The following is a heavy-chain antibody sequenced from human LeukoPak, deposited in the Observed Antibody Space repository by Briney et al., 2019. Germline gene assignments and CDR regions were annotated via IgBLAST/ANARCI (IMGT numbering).Heavy chain of an antibody. D-gene: IGHD3-22*01. V-gene: IGHV4-34*01. J-gene: IGHJ4*02. Sequence: SETLSLTCAVYGGSFSGYYWSWIRQPPGKGLEWIGEINHSGSTNYNPSLKSRVTISVDTSKNQFSLKLSSVTAADTAVYYCARVGGGFDSSGYYFLFDYWGQGTLVTVSS. CDR1: GGSFSGYY. CDR2: INHSGST. CDR3: ARVGGGFDSSGYYFLFDY.